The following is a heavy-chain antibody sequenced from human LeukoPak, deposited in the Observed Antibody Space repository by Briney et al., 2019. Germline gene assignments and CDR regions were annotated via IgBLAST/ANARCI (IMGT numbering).Heavy chain of an antibody. CDR2: IYYRGST. D-gene: IGHD4-17*01. J-gene: IGHJ4*02. CDR1: GGSINNYY. V-gene: IGHV4-59*01. CDR3: ARGGDYGDLRYFDY. Sequence: SETLSLTCTVSGGSINNYYWSWIRQPPGKGLEWIGYIYYRGSTNYNPSLKSRVTFSVDTSKNQFHLKLNSVTAADTAVYYCARGGDYGDLRYFDYWGQGTLVTVSS.